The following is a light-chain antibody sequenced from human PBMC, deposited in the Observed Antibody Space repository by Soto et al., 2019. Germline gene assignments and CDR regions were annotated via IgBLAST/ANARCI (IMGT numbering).Light chain of an antibody. Sequence: DVVMTQSPLSLPVTLGQPASISCRSTQSLVYSDGNTYLSWFQQRPGQSPRRLIYEVSDRDSGVPDRFSGSGSSTEFTLTISRVEAEDVGAYNCMQRTPPPIAFGQGTKVEIE. CDR1: QSLVYSDGNTY. CDR3: MQRTPPPIA. V-gene: IGKV2-30*01. CDR2: EVS. J-gene: IGKJ1*01.